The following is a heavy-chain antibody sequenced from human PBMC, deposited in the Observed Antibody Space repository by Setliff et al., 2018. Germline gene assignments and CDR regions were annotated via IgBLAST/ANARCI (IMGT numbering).Heavy chain of an antibody. Sequence: SETLSLTCTVSGGSISSGNYYWSWIRQPAGKGLEWIGHLQTSGTTNYNPSLKSRVTISVDTSTSTAYMELRSLRSDDTAVYYCASTDDCSRTSCYWGYYHMDVWGKGTTVTVSS. V-gene: IGHV4-61*09. CDR1: GGSISSGNYY. CDR2: LQTSGTT. J-gene: IGHJ6*03. D-gene: IGHD2-2*01. CDR3: ASTDDCSRTSCYWGYYHMDV.